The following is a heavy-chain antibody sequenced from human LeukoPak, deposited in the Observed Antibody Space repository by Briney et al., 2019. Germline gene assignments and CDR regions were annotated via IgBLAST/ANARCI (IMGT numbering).Heavy chain of an antibody. CDR3: ARANYYDSSGFDY. D-gene: IGHD3-22*01. J-gene: IGHJ4*02. CDR1: GDSVSSNSAA. CDR2: TYYRSKWYN. Sequence: SQTLSLTCAISGDSVSSNSAAWNWIRQSPSRGLEWLGRTYYRSKWYNDYAVSVKSRITVNPDTSKNQFSLKLSSVTAADTAVYYCARANYYDSSGFDYWGQGTLVTVSS. V-gene: IGHV6-1*01.